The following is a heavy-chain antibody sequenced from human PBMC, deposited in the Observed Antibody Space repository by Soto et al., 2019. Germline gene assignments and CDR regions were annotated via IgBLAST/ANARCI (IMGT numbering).Heavy chain of an antibody. CDR3: AKRITMIVVVINGGAFDI. J-gene: IGHJ3*02. CDR2: ISGSGGST. CDR1: GLTFSSYA. V-gene: IGHV3-23*01. D-gene: IGHD3-22*01. Sequence: GGSLRLSCASSGLTFSSYAMSWVRQAPGKGLEWVSAISGSGGSTYYADSVKGRFTISRDNSKNTLYLQMNSLRAEDTAVYYCAKRITMIVVVINGGAFDIWGQGTMVTVSS.